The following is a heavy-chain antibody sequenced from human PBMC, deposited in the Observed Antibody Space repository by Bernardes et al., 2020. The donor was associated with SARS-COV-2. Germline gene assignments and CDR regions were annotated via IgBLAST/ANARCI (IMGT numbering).Heavy chain of an antibody. V-gene: IGHV3-23*01. J-gene: IGHJ6*02. Sequence: GGSLRLCCASCGSIFSSYAMSWVHQAPGKGLEWVSTISGSGDATYYADSVKGRFTISRDNSKNTLYLQMNSLRAEDTAVYYCAKDYSVIGQAVYYYGMDDWGQGTTVTVSS. CDR3: AKDYSVIGQAVYYYGMDD. CDR1: GSIFSSYA. D-gene: IGHD4-4*01. CDR2: ISGSGDAT.